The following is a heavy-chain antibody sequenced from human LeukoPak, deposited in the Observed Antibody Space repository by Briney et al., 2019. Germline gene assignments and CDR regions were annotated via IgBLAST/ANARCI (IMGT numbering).Heavy chain of an antibody. V-gene: IGHV3-7*01. CDR3: ARVTDYGDYVLGD. CDR2: IKQDGSEK. J-gene: IGHJ4*02. D-gene: IGHD4-17*01. CDR1: GFTFSSYW. Sequence: GGSLRLSCAASGFTFSSYWMNWVRQAPGKGLEWVANIKQDGSEKYYVDSVKGRFTISRDNAKNSLYLQMNSLRAEDTAVYYCARVTDYGDYVLGDWGQGTLVTVSS.